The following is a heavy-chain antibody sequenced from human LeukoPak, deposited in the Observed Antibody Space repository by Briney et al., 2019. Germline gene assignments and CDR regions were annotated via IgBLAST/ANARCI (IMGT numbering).Heavy chain of an antibody. CDR1: GFTFSSYG. Sequence: PGGSLRLSWAASGFTFSSYGMHWVRQAPGKGLEYVSSISRNGGRTYYANYVKGRFAISRDDSMNTLYLQMGSLRTEDMAVYYCARGSIYRPLDYWGQGTLVTVSS. CDR3: ARGSIYRPLDY. CDR2: ISRNGGRT. V-gene: IGHV3-64*01. J-gene: IGHJ4*02. D-gene: IGHD3-3*02.